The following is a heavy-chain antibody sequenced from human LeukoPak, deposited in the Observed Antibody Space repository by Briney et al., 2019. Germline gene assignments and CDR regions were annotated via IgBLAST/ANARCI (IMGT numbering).Heavy chain of an antibody. V-gene: IGHV4-59*13. Sequence: SETLSPTCTAPVGPISNYQGTWIRKPPGKELKWIGYIFYTGTTNYNPSLTSRVTISVDTSKYQFSLKLSSVTAADTAVYYCARSASDDFLFVFDYWGQGTLVTVSS. J-gene: IGHJ4*02. CDR3: ARSASDDFLFVFDY. CDR2: IFYTGTT. CDR1: VGPISNYQ. D-gene: IGHD3-9*01.